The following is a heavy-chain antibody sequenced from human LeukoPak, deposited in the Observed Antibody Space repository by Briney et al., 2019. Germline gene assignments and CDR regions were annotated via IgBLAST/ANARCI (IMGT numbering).Heavy chain of an antibody. J-gene: IGHJ6*03. Sequence: SETLSLTCTVSGGSISSYYWSWIRQPPGKGLECIGYIYYSGSTNYNPSLKSRVTISVDTSKNQFSLKLSSVTAADTAVYYCARAGSSSLYYYYYMDVWGKGTTVTVSS. CDR2: IYYSGST. D-gene: IGHD6-6*01. CDR1: GGSISSYY. CDR3: ARAGSSSLYYYYYMDV. V-gene: IGHV4-59*01.